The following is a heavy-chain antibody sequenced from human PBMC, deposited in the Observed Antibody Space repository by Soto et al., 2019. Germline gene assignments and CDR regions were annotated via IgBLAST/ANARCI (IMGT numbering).Heavy chain of an antibody. CDR3: ARAVATMIDLGY. CDR1: GFTFSSYG. J-gene: IGHJ4*02. D-gene: IGHD3-22*01. V-gene: IGHV3-21*01. Sequence: VGSLRLSCAASGFTFSSYGMHWVRQAPGKGLEWVSSISSSSSYIYYADSVKGRFTISRDNAKNSLYLQMNSLRAEDTAVYYCARAVATMIDLGYWGQGTLV. CDR2: ISSSSSYI.